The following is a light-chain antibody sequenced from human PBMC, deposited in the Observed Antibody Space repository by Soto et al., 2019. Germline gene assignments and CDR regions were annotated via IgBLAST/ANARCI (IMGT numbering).Light chain of an antibody. J-gene: IGKJ1*01. Sequence: EIVMTQSPATLSVSPGERATLSCRASQSVSSNLAWYQQKPGQAPRLLIYGASTRATGIPASFSGSGSGTEFTLTISSLQSEDFAVYYCQQEWTFGQGTKVEIK. CDR3: QQEWT. CDR1: QSVSSN. V-gene: IGKV3-15*01. CDR2: GAS.